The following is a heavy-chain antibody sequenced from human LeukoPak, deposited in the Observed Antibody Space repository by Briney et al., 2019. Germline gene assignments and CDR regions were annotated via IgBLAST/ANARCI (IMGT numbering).Heavy chain of an antibody. J-gene: IGHJ4*02. Sequence: PGGSLRLSCVASGFTFSSYSMNWVRQAPGKGLEWVSYISSSSSSIYYADSVKGRFTISRDNAKNSLYLHMNSLRPEDTAVYYCVKDQGYWGQGTLVTVSS. CDR1: GFTFSSYS. CDR2: ISSSSSSI. CDR3: VKDQGY. V-gene: IGHV3-48*04.